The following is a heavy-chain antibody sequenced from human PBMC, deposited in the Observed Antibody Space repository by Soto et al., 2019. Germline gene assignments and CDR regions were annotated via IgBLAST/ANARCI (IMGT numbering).Heavy chain of an antibody. J-gene: IGHJ5*02. Sequence: SETLSLTCAVYGGSFSGYYWSWIRQPPGKGLEWIGEINHSGSTNYNPSLKSRVTITVDTPKNQFSLKLSSVTAADTAVYYCARGQQLVYNWFDPWGQGTLVTVSS. D-gene: IGHD6-13*01. CDR1: GGSFSGYY. CDR3: ARGQQLVYNWFDP. CDR2: INHSGST. V-gene: IGHV4-34*01.